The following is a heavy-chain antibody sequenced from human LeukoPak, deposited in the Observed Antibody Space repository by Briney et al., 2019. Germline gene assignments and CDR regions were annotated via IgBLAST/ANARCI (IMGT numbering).Heavy chain of an antibody. CDR2: ISYDGSNK. D-gene: IGHD2-2*01. CDR1: GFTFSTYG. CDR3: AKCGYCSSTSYPGDGMDV. J-gene: IGHJ6*02. Sequence: PGGSLRLSCAASGFTFSTYGMHWVRQAPGKGLEWVAIISYDGSNKYYSDSVKGRFTISRDNSKNTLYLQMSSLRAEDTAVYYCAKCGYCSSTSYPGDGMDVWGQGTTATVSS. V-gene: IGHV3-30*18.